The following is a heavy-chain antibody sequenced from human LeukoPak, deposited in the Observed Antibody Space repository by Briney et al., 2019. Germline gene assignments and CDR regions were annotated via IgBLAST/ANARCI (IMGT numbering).Heavy chain of an antibody. V-gene: IGHV4-59*01. Sequence: SETLSLTCTVSGGSISSYYWGWIRQPPGKGLEWIGYIYYSGSTNYNPSLKSRVTISVDTSKNQFSLKLSSVTAADTAVYYCARGYCSGGSCYNGMDVWGQGTTVTVSS. CDR1: GGSISSYY. J-gene: IGHJ6*02. CDR2: IYYSGST. CDR3: ARGYCSGGSCYNGMDV. D-gene: IGHD2-15*01.